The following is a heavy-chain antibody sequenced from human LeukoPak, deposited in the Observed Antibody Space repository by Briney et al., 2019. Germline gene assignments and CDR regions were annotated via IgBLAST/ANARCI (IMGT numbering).Heavy chain of an antibody. D-gene: IGHD6-19*01. CDR2: ISGSGSST. CDR3: ARGSAVADINFDY. CDR1: GFTFSSYV. V-gene: IGHV3-23*01. J-gene: IGHJ4*02. Sequence: GGSLRLSCAASGFTFSSYVMSWVRQAPGKGLEWVSAISGSGSSTYYADSVQGRFTISRDNSKNTLYLQMNSLRAEDTAVYYCARGSAVADINFDYWGQGTLVTVSS.